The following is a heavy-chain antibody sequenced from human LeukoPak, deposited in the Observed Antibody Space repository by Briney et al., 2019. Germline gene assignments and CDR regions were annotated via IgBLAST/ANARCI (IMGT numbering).Heavy chain of an antibody. Sequence: GGSLRLSCAASGFTFSSYSMNWVRQAPGKGLEWVSSISSSSYIYYADSVKGRFAISRDNAKNSLYLQMNSLRAEDTAVYYCAGNSVQHWGQGTLVTVSS. D-gene: IGHD1-26*01. J-gene: IGHJ1*01. V-gene: IGHV3-21*01. CDR3: AGNSVQH. CDR2: ISSSSYI. CDR1: GFTFSSYS.